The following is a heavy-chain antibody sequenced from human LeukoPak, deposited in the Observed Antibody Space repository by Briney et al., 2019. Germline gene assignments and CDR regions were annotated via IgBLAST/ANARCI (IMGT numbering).Heavy chain of an antibody. D-gene: IGHD2-2*01. CDR3: ARDPFCSSSTGCYFEDWFDP. V-gene: IGHV3-20*04. J-gene: IGHJ5*02. Sequence: GGSLRLSCAASGFNFDDYDMSWVRQVPGKGLEWVSGITWNGDKTGYADSVRGCFAISRDNTKKSLYLQMSSLRAEDTALYYCARDPFCSSSTGCYFEDWFDPWGPGTLVTVSS. CDR2: ITWNGDKT. CDR1: GFNFDDYD.